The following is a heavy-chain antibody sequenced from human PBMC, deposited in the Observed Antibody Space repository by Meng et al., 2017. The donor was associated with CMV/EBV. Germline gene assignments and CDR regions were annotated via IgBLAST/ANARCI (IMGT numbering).Heavy chain of an antibody. CDR2: GMSCSSYT. J-gene: IGHJ5*02. Sequence: QVRLVQCGGDLVEPGGALVLSGAASGLTCSDYDMSLIRLALGKGLELVSNGMSCSSYTYYADSVKGRSTISSDNVKNSLDLEMNSLNAENTAVYYCARELWYCDSSGFYPSWGQGTLVTVSS. V-gene: IGHV3-11*06. CDR3: ARELWYCDSSGFYPS. D-gene: IGHD3-22*01. CDR1: GLTCSDYD.